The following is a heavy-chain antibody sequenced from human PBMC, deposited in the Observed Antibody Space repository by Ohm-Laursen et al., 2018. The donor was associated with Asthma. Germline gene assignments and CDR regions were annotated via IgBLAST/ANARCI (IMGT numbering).Heavy chain of an antibody. D-gene: IGHD1-26*01. CDR3: ARDLGSYGTAFDY. CDR2: IIPIFGTA. V-gene: IGHV1-69*13. CDR1: GGTFSSYA. J-gene: IGHJ4*02. Sequence: SVKVSCKASGGTFSSYAISWVRQAPGQGLEWMGGIIPIFGTANYAQKFQGRVTITADESTSTAYMELSSLRSEDTAVYYCARDLGSYGTAFDYWGQGTLVTVSS.